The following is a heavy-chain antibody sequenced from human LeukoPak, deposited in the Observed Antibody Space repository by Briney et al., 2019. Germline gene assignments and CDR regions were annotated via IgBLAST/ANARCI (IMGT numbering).Heavy chain of an antibody. CDR1: GFTFSSYG. Sequence: GGSLRLSCAASGFTFSSYGMHWVRQAPGKGLEWVEFIRYDGSNKYYADSVKGRFTISRDNSKNTLYLQMNSLRAEDTAVYYCANIRQYCSSTSCYTEYWGQGTLVTVSS. CDR2: IRYDGSNK. V-gene: IGHV3-30*02. CDR3: ANIRQYCSSTSCYTEY. J-gene: IGHJ4*02. D-gene: IGHD2-2*02.